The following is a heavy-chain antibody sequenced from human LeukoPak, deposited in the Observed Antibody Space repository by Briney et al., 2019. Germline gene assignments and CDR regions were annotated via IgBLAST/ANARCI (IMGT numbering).Heavy chain of an antibody. CDR3: AKDGVPYYYDSYYYGMDV. V-gene: IGHV3-23*01. D-gene: IGHD3-22*01. CDR2: ISGSGGST. CDR1: GFAFNSYT. J-gene: IGHJ6*02. Sequence: GGSLRLSCAASGFAFNSYTMNWVRQAPGKGLEWVSAISGSGGSTYYADSVKGRFTISRDNSKNTLYLQMNSLRAEDTAVYYCAKDGVPYYYDSYYYGMDVWGQGTTVTVSS.